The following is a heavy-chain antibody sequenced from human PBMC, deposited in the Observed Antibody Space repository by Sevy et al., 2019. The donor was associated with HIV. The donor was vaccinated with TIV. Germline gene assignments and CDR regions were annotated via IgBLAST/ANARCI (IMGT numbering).Heavy chain of an antibody. CDR2: INPNGGGT. J-gene: IGHJ4*02. V-gene: IGHV1-2*02. D-gene: IGHD3-22*01. CDR1: GYTFIGYY. CDR3: ARDHMYYYDITAYYAGTDY. Sequence: ASVKVSCKTSGYTFIGYYMHWVRQAPGQGLEWMGWINPNGGGTNYAQKFQGRVTMTSDTSIGTAYMELSGLRSDDTAIYYCARDHMYYYDITAYYAGTDYWGQGTLVTVSS.